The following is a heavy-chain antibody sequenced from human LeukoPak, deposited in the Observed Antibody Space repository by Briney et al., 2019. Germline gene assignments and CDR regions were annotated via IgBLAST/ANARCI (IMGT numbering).Heavy chain of an antibody. D-gene: IGHD3-10*01. CDR1: GFTFSSDT. V-gene: IGHV3-23*01. CDR2: VTESGGIT. Sequence: GGSLRLSCVASGFTFSSDTMTWVRQAPGKALEGVSSVTESGGITSYADSVKGRFTISRDNSKNTLYLRMNSLRADDTATYYCAKGSSGNYYYWGQGTLVTVSS. CDR3: AKGSSGNYYY. J-gene: IGHJ4*02.